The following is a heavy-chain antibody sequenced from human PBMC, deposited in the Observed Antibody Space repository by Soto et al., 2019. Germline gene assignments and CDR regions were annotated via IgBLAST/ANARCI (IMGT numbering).Heavy chain of an antibody. CDR2: INHSGST. Sequence: XETLSLTCAVDGWSFSGYYWSWIRQPPGKGLDWIGEINHSGSTNYNPSLKSRVTISVDTSKNQFSLKLSSVTAADTAVYYCARRKYYYGSGSYRYYYYYGMEVWGKGTTVTVSS. D-gene: IGHD3-10*01. CDR1: GWSFSGYY. V-gene: IGHV4-34*01. J-gene: IGHJ6*04. CDR3: ARRKYYYGSGSYRYYYYYGMEV.